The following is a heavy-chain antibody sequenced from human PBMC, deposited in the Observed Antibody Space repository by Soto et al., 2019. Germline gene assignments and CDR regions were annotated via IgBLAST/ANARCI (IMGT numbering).Heavy chain of an antibody. V-gene: IGHV3-30-3*01. CDR1: GFTFSSYA. J-gene: IGHJ6*02. CDR3: ARDRGKYNWNHYPYYYSGMDV. Sequence: QVQLVESGGGVVQPGRSLRLSCAASGFTFSSYAMHWVRQAPGKGLEWVAVISYDGSNKYYADSVKGRFTISRDNSKNPLYLQMNSLRAEDTAVYYCARDRGKYNWNHYPYYYSGMDVWGQGTTVTVSS. D-gene: IGHD1-20*01. CDR2: ISYDGSNK.